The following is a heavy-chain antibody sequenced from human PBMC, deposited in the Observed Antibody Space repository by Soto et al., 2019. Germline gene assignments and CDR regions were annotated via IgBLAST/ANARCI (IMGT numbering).Heavy chain of an antibody. V-gene: IGHV1-69*02. CDR3: APAGYCSGGSCYSRDEVGYDALDI. CDR1: GGTFSSYT. CDR2: IIPILGIA. D-gene: IGHD2-15*01. Sequence: QVQLVQSGAEVKKPGSSVKVSCKASGGTFSSYTISWVRQAPGHGLEWMGRIIPILGIANYAQKFQGRVTITADKSTSTAYMELSSLRSEDTALYSCAPAGYCSGGSCYSRDEVGYDALDIWGQGKMVTVSS. J-gene: IGHJ3*02.